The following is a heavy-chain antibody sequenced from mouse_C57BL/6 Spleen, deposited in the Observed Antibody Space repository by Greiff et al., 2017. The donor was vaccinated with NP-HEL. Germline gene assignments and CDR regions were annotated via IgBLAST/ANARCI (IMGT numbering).Heavy chain of an antibody. CDR1: GFSLSTSGMG. Sequence: VKLMESGPGILQSSQTLSLTCSFSGFSLSTSGMGVSWIRQPSGKGLEWLAHIYWDDDKRYNPSLKSRLTISKDTSRNQVFLKITSVDTADTATYYCARVPSVTGYFDYWGQGTTLTVSS. CDR2: IYWDDDK. D-gene: IGHD2-12*01. J-gene: IGHJ2*01. V-gene: IGHV8-12*01. CDR3: ARVPSVTGYFDY.